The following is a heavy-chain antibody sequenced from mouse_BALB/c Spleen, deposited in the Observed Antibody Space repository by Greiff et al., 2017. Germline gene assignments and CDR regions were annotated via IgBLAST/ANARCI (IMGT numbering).Heavy chain of an antibody. Sequence: EVQRVESGGGLVKPGGSLKLSCAASGFAFSSYDMSWVRQTPEKRLEWVAYISSGGGSTYYPDTVKGRFTISRDNAKNTLYLQMSSLKSEDTAMYYCARQEVRRGMDYWGQGTSVTVSS. V-gene: IGHV5-12-1*01. CDR1: GFAFSSYD. CDR2: ISSGGGST. J-gene: IGHJ4*01. CDR3: ARQEVRRGMDY. D-gene: IGHD2-14*01.